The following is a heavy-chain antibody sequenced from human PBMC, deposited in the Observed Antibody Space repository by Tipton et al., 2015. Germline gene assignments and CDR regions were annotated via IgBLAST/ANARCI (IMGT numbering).Heavy chain of an antibody. V-gene: IGHV4-4*02. J-gene: IGHJ4*02. CDR1: GGSISSITW. CDR3: ARRSLVGSWGLDS. CDR2: IYHSGNT. Sequence: TLSLTYTVSGGSISSITWWTWVRQPPGKGLEWIGQIYHSGNTNYDPSFQSRLTMSVDSSKGQFSLRLTSLTAADTAVYYCARRSLVGSWGLDSWGQGALVTVSS. D-gene: IGHD7-27*01.